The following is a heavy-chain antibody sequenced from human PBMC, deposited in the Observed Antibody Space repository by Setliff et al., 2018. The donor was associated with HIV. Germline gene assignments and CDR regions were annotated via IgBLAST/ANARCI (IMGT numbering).Heavy chain of an antibody. D-gene: IGHD1-26*01. J-gene: IGHJ6*03. CDR2: IKQDGSEK. V-gene: IGHV3-7*03. CDR1: EFTFSSYW. Sequence: GGSLRLSCAASEFTFSSYWMTWVRQAPGKGLEWVANIKQDGSEKYYVDSVKGRFTISRDNAKNSLYLEMNSLRAEDTAVYSCASPRSAGTYQGAFYYFLHVWGKGTTVTVSS. CDR3: ASPRSAGTYQGAFYYFLHV.